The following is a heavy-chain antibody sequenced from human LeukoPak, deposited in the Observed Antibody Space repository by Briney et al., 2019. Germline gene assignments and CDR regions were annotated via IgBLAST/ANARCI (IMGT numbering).Heavy chain of an antibody. CDR1: GFTFSSCA. J-gene: IGHJ4*02. V-gene: IGHV3-23*01. D-gene: IGHD2-21*02. CDR3: AKTVGVTAFDS. Sequence: GGSLRLSCAESGFTFSSCAMSWVRQAPEEGLEWVSAISGSAGSSYYADSVKGRFTISRDNSENTLYLQMDTLRAEDTAVYYCAKTVGVTAFDSWGQGNLVTVSS. CDR2: ISGSAGSS.